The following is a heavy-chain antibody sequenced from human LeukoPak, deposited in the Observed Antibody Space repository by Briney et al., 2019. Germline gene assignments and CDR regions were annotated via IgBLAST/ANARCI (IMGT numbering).Heavy chain of an antibody. Sequence: PGGSLRLSCAASGFTFDDYTMHRVRQVPGKGLEWVSLIDWIGHSTNYADSVKGRFTVSRDNSKNSLYLQMNGLRPEDTALYYCVKDDYGPFDIWGPGTMVTVSS. CDR3: VKDDYGPFDI. D-gene: IGHD4-17*01. CDR2: IDWIGHST. J-gene: IGHJ3*02. V-gene: IGHV3-43*01. CDR1: GFTFDDYT.